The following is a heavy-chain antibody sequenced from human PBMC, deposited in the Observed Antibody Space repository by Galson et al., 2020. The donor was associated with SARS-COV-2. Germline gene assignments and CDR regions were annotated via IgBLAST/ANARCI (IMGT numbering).Heavy chain of an antibody. D-gene: IGHD3-16*01. Sequence: ASVKVSCKASGYTFTGYYMHWVRQAPGQGLEWMGRINPNSGGTNYAQKFQGRVTMTRDTSISTAYMELSRLRSDDTAVYYCARVKRRGSSIDYWGQGTLVTVSS. V-gene: IGHV1-2*06. CDR1: GYTFTGYY. CDR2: INPNSGGT. J-gene: IGHJ4*02. CDR3: ARVKRRGSSIDY.